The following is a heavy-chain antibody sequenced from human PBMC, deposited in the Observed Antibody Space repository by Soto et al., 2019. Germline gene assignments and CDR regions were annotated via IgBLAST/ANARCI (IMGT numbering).Heavy chain of an antibody. V-gene: IGHV1-69*12. CDR1: GGTFSSYA. CDR3: ARIDSSGYYSPEGHDAFDI. CDR2: IIPIFGTA. D-gene: IGHD3-22*01. J-gene: IGHJ3*02. Sequence: QVQLVQSGAEVKKPGSSVKVSCKASGGTFSSYAISWVRQAPGQGLEWMGGIIPIFGTANYAQKFQGRVTITADESTSTAYMELSSLRSEDTAVYYCARIDSSGYYSPEGHDAFDIWGQGTMVTVSS.